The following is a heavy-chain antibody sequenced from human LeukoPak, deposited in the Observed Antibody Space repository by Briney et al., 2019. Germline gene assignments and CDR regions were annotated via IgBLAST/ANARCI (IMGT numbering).Heavy chain of an antibody. D-gene: IGHD3-10*01. CDR2: IYYSGST. Sequence: SETLSLTCTVSGGSISSHYWSWIRQPPGKGLEWIAYIYYSGSTNYNPSLKSRVTISVDTSKNQFSLKLSSATAADTAVYYCARRYGSGSSGTFDYWGQGTLVTVSS. J-gene: IGHJ4*02. CDR3: ARRYGSGSSGTFDY. V-gene: IGHV4-59*11. CDR1: GGSISSHY.